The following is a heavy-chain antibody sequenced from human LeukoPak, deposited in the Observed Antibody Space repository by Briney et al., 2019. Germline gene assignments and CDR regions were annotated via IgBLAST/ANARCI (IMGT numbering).Heavy chain of an antibody. V-gene: IGHV4-39*07. D-gene: IGHD2-2*01. CDR3: ARVSTGHVDY. J-gene: IGHJ4*02. Sequence: SETLSLTCTVSGGSISSSSYYWGWIRQPPGKGLEWIGSIYYSGSTYYNPSLKSRVTISVDTSKYQFSLKLSSVTAADTAVYYCARVSTGHVDYWGQGTLVTISS. CDR1: GGSISSSSYY. CDR2: IYYSGST.